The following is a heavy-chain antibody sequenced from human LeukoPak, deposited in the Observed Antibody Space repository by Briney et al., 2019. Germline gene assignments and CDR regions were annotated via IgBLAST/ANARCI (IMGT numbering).Heavy chain of an antibody. D-gene: IGHD3-10*01. CDR1: GGSFSGYY. Sequence: SETLSLTCAVYGGSFSGYYWSWIRQPPGKGLEWIGAINNSGSTNYNPYLKSRVTISVDTSKNQFSLKLSSVTAADTAVYYCARVGLPYYYGSGSYSPASNAFDIWGQGTMVTVSS. CDR3: ARVGLPYYYGSGSYSPASNAFDI. V-gene: IGHV4-34*01. CDR2: INNSGST. J-gene: IGHJ3*02.